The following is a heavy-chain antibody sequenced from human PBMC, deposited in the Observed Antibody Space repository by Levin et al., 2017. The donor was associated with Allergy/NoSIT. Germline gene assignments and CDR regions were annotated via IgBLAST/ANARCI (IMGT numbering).Heavy chain of an antibody. Sequence: PSETLSLTCTVSGVSISSSRYYWGWIRQPPGKGLEWIGTIYYDGNTYYNPSLKSRVTISVDTSKNQFSLKLTSVTAADTAGYYCARHWLVKYYFDYWGQGTLVTVSS. J-gene: IGHJ4*02. CDR2: IYYDGNT. D-gene: IGHD6-19*01. CDR1: GVSISSSRYY. CDR3: ARHWLVKYYFDY. V-gene: IGHV4-39*01.